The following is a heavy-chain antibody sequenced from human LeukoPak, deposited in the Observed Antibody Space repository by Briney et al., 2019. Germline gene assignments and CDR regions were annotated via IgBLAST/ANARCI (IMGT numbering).Heavy chain of an antibody. J-gene: IGHJ4*02. D-gene: IGHD2/OR15-2a*01. V-gene: IGHV3-9*01. CDR2: ISWNSGSI. Sequence: GGSLRLSCAASGFTFDDYAMHWVRQAPGKGLEWVSGISWNSGSIGYADSVKGRFTISRDNAKNSLYLQMNSLRAEDTAVYYCAKIVSAHYWGQGTLVTVSS. CDR3: AKIVSAHY. CDR1: GFTFDDYA.